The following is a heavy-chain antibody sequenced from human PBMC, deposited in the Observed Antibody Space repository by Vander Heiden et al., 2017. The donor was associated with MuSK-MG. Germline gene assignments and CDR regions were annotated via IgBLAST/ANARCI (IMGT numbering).Heavy chain of an antibody. J-gene: IGHJ4*02. CDR3: ARGVNFKGIDY. CDR1: GGSITSGSHY. D-gene: IGHD3-10*01. Sequence: QVQLQESGPGLVKPSQTLSLTCTVSGGSITSGSHYWSWIRQPAGKGLELIGRIHTSGGANYNPSLESRVSISVDTSKNQFSLRMSSVTAADTALYFCARGVNFKGIDYWGQGTLVTVSS. V-gene: IGHV4-61*02. CDR2: IHTSGGA.